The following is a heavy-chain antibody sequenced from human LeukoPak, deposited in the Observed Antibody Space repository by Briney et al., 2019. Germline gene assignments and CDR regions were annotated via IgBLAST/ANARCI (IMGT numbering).Heavy chain of an antibody. CDR3: ARLVAVAGLDY. CDR1: GYSFTNYL. Sequence: GESLKISCKGSGYSFTNYLIGWVRQMPGKGLEWMGTIYPGDSDTRYSPSFQGQVTISADKSISTAYLQWSSLKASDTAMYYCARLVAVAGLDYWGQGTLVTVSS. CDR2: IYPGDSDT. D-gene: IGHD6-19*01. J-gene: IGHJ4*02. V-gene: IGHV5-51*01.